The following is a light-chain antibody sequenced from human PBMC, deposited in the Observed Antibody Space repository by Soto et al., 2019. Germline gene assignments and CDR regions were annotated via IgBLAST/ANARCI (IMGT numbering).Light chain of an antibody. Sequence: EIVLTQSPGTLSLSPGERATLSCRASQSVSSSYLAWYQQKPGQAPRLLIYGASSRATGIPDRFSGSGSGTDFARTSSRLEPEDCAVYYCQQYGSSPYTFGQGTKLEIK. V-gene: IGKV3-20*01. CDR1: QSVSSSY. CDR3: QQYGSSPYT. CDR2: GAS. J-gene: IGKJ2*01.